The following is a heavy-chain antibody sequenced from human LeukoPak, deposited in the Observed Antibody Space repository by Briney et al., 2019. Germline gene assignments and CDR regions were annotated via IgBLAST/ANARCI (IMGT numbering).Heavy chain of an antibody. CDR1: GGSISSYY. V-gene: IGHV4-59*01. D-gene: IGHD3-22*01. J-gene: IGHJ4*02. Sequence: PSETLSLTCTVSGGSISSYYWSWMRQPPGKGLEWIGYIYYSGSTSYNPSLKSRVTISVDTSKNQFSLKLSSVTAADTAVYYCARENYYDSSGSFDYWGQGTLVTVSS. CDR3: ARENYYDSSGSFDY. CDR2: IYYSGST.